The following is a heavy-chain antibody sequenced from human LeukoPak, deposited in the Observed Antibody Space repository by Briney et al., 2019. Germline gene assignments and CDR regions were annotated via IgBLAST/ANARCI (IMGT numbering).Heavy chain of an antibody. CDR1: GFTVSSNY. J-gene: IGHJ4*02. CDR3: ARDLGLSVVGATNNY. V-gene: IGHV3-66*01. CDR2: IYSGGDT. Sequence: HPGGSLRLSCAASGFTVSSNYMSWVRQAPGKGLEWVSIIYSGGDTYYADSVKGRFTISRDNSKNTLYLQMNSLRAEDTAVYYCARDLGLSVVGATNNYWGQGTLVTVSS. D-gene: IGHD1-26*01.